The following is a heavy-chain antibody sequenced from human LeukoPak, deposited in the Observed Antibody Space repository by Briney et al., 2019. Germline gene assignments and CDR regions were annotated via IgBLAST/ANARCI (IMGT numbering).Heavy chain of an antibody. CDR1: GGSFSGYY. D-gene: IGHD3-10*01. Sequence: SETLSLTCAVYGGSFSGYYWSWIRQPPGKGVEWIGEINHSGSTNYNPSLKSRVTISVDTSKDQFSLKLSSVTAADTAVYYCARAGFGLAPLRGTPFDYWGQGTLVTVSS. J-gene: IGHJ4*02. V-gene: IGHV4-34*01. CDR3: ARAGFGLAPLRGTPFDY. CDR2: INHSGST.